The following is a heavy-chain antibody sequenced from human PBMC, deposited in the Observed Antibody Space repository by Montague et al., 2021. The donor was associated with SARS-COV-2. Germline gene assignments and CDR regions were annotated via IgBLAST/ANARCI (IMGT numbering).Heavy chain of an antibody. CDR3: ARAVSITIFGVVGWFDP. J-gene: IGHJ5*02. CDR2: INHGGST. V-gene: IGHV4-34*01. CDR1: GTSFSGYY. Sequence: SETLSLTCAVHGTSFSGYYWNWVRQPPGKGLEWIGEINHGGSTKYSPSLKSRLTISADTSKNQFSLKLSSVTAADTAVYYCARAVSITIFGVVGWFDPWGQGTLVTVSS. D-gene: IGHD3-3*01.